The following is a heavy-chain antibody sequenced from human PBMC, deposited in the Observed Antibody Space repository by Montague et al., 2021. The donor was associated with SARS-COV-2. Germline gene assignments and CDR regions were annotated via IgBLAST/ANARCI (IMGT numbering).Heavy chain of an antibody. CDR3: ARGRRPVVGPGAGPAARAFAI. D-gene: IGHD2-15*01. Sequence: SETLSLTCAISGGSLSNYYWSWIRQPPGKGLEWIGEVNQSGTTIYNPSVKSGVTISEDTSKNQFYLRWNSVTAADTAVYYCARGRRPVVGPGAGPAARAFAIWGQGTMVTVSS. V-gene: IGHV4-34*01. CDR2: VNQSGTT. CDR1: GGSLSNYY. J-gene: IGHJ3*02.